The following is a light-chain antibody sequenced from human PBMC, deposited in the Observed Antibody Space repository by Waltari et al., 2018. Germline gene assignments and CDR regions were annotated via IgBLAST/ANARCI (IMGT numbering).Light chain of an antibody. CDR3: CSYANSRTVI. Sequence: QSALTQPASVSGSPGQSITISCTGTKSDVGGFNYVSWYQQHPGKAPKLVIYEVTHRPSGASYRFSGSKSGNTASLTISGLQAEDEADYYCCSYANSRTVIFGGGTKLTVL. V-gene: IGLV2-14*01. J-gene: IGLJ2*01. CDR1: KSDVGGFNY. CDR2: EVT.